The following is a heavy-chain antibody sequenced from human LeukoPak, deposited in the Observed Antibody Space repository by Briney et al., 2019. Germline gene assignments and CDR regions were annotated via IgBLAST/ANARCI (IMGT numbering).Heavy chain of an antibody. V-gene: IGHV4-30-2*01. D-gene: IGHD3-10*01. Sequence: SETLSLTCTVSGGSISSGGYYWSWIRQPPGKGLEWIGYIYHSGSTYYNPSLKSRVTISVDRSKNQFSLKLSSVTAADTAVYYCARDLYGSGRYGAFDIWGQGTMVTVSS. CDR1: GGSISSGGYY. J-gene: IGHJ3*02. CDR2: IYHSGST. CDR3: ARDLYGSGRYGAFDI.